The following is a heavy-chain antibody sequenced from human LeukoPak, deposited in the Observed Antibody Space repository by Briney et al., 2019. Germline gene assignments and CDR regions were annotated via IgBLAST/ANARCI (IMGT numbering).Heavy chain of an antibody. CDR2: INQDGSEN. CDR3: ASEQWLRY. J-gene: IGHJ4*02. D-gene: IGHD6-19*01. V-gene: IGHV3-7*01. CDR1: GFTFSSYG. Sequence: GGSLRLSCAASGFTFSSYGMHWVRQAPGKGLEWVANINQDGSENYYVDSVKGRFTISRDNAKNSVYLQMNSLRAEDTAVYYCASEQWLRYWGQGTLVTVSS.